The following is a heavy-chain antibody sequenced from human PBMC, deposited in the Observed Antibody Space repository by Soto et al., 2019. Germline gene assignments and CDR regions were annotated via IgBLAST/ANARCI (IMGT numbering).Heavy chain of an antibody. CDR2: ISGSGGST. D-gene: IGHD3-10*01. CDR3: AKDKSPYGSRTRACPDC. J-gene: IGHJ4*02. Sequence: GGSLRLSCAASGFTFSSYAMSWVRQAPGKGLEWVSAISGSGGSTYYADSVKGRFTISRDNSKNTLYLQMNSLRAEDTAVYYCAKDKSPYGSRTRACPDCWGQGTLVTVSS. V-gene: IGHV3-23*01. CDR1: GFTFSSYA.